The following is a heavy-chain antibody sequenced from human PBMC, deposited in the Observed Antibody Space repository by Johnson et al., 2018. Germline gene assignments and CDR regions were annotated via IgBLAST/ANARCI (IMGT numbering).Heavy chain of an antibody. D-gene: IGHD3-16*02. J-gene: IGHJ3*02. Sequence: QVQLVESGGGVVQHGMSMRLCCAASRFTFSSYGMHWVRQAPGKGLEWVAVISYDGSNKYYAASVKGRFTISRDNSKNTLYLQRNSLRAEDTAVYYCAKPLWFRLSGAFDIWGQGTMVTVSS. CDR2: ISYDGSNK. V-gene: IGHV3-30*18. CDR3: AKPLWFRLSGAFDI. CDR1: RFTFSSYG.